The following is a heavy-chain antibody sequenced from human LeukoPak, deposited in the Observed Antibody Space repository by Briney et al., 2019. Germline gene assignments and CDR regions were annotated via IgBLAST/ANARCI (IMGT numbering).Heavy chain of an antibody. CDR2: IYYTGST. CDR3: ARHYGP. J-gene: IGHJ5*02. CDR1: GDSVSNGNYY. Sequence: SETLSLTCTVSGDSVSNGNYYWSWLRQPPGKALEWIGYIYYTGSTYYNPSLEGRVTISVDTSRNQFSVKLNSVTAADTAVYYCARHYGPWGQGTLVTVSS. D-gene: IGHD3-16*01. V-gene: IGHV4-61*01.